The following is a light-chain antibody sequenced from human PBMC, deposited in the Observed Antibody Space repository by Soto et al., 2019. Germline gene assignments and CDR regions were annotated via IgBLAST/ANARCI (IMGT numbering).Light chain of an antibody. Sequence: EIVMTQSPASLSVSPGDGATLSCRASQSVASNVAWYQQKPGQGPRLLIHGASTRAAGVPARFSGSGSGTDFTLTISSLEPEDFAVYYCQQRSNWLTFGGGTKVEIK. J-gene: IGKJ4*01. V-gene: IGKV3-11*01. CDR2: GAS. CDR1: QSVASN. CDR3: QQRSNWLT.